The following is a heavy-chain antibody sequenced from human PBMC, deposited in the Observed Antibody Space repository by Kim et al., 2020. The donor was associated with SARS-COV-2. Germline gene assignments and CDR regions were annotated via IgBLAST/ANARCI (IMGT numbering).Heavy chain of an antibody. V-gene: IGHV4-59*01. D-gene: IGHD2-21*02. CDR3: ARVGAVSPINYYYYGMDD. CDR1: GDSISSYY. CDR2: VYYSGST. J-gene: IGHJ6*01. Sequence: SETLSLTCTVSGDSISSYYWRWIRQPPGKGLEWIGYVYYSGSTEYNPSLKSRVTISLDSSNSQFSLRLSSVTAADTATYYCARVGAVSPINYYYYGMDD.